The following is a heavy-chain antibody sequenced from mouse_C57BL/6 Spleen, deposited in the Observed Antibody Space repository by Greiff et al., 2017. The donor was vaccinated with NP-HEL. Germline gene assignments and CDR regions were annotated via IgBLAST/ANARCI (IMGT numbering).Heavy chain of an antibody. D-gene: IGHD1-1*01. CDR3: TKPSTVVADWYFDV. J-gene: IGHJ1*03. V-gene: IGHV14-1*01. CDR1: GFNIKDYY. Sequence: VQLQQSGAELVRPGASVKLSCTASGFNIKDYYMHWVKQRPEQGLEWIGRIDPEDGDTEYAPKFQGKATMTADTSSNTAYLQLSSLTSEDTAVYYCTKPSTVVADWYFDVWGTGTTVTVSS. CDR2: IDPEDGDT.